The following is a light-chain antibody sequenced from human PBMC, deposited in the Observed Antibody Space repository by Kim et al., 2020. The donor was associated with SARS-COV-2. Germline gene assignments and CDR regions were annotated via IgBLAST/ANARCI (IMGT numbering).Light chain of an antibody. V-gene: IGLV2-8*01. CDR1: SSDVGGYNY. CDR2: EVS. CDR3: SSYAGSNNLG. Sequence: QSALTQPTSASGSPGQSVTISCTGTSSDVGGYNYVSWYQQHPGKAPKLMIYEVSKRPSGVPDRFSGSKSGNTASLTVSGLQAEDEADYYCSSYAGSNNLGFGGGTQLTVL. J-gene: IGLJ2*01.